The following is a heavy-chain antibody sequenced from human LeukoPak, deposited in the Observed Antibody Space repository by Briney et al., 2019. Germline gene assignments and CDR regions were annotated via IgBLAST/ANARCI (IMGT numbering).Heavy chain of an antibody. J-gene: IGHJ4*02. D-gene: IGHD6-13*01. CDR1: GFTFSDYG. V-gene: IGHV3-48*04. Sequence: PGGSLRLSCAASGFTFSDYGMHWVRQAPGKGLEWVSYISSSSSITYYADSVKGRFTISRDNAKNSLYLQMNSLRGEDTAVYYCARGIRMESAGDRGWGQGTLVTVSS. CDR2: ISSSSSIT. CDR3: ARGIRMESAGDRG.